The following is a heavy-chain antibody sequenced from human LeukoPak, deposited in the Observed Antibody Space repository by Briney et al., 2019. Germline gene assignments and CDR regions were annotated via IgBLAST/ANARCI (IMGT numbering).Heavy chain of an antibody. Sequence: PGGSLRLSCVASGFTFSNYAMSWVRQAPGKGLEWVSGISGSGGTTFYADSVKGRFTISRDNSKNTLYLQMNSLRAEDTAVYYCAKRTGYAFDYWGQGTLVTVSS. CDR1: GFTFSNYA. J-gene: IGHJ4*02. V-gene: IGHV3-23*01. CDR2: ISGSGGTT. D-gene: IGHD5-12*01. CDR3: AKRTGYAFDY.